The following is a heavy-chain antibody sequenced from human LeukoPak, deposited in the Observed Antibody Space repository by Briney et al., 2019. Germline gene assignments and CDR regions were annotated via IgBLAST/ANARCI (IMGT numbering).Heavy chain of an antibody. CDR3: ARDGDEYSYGYGDAFDI. CDR2: ITGGSYTI. Sequence: GGSLRLSCTTSGFTFGDYAMSWVRQAPGKGLEWVSYITGGSYTIYYAHSVRGRFTISRDNAKNSLYLQMNSLRVEDTAVYYCARDGDEYSYGYGDAFDIWGQGTMVTVSS. D-gene: IGHD5-18*01. J-gene: IGHJ3*02. CDR1: GFTFGDYA. V-gene: IGHV3-48*01.